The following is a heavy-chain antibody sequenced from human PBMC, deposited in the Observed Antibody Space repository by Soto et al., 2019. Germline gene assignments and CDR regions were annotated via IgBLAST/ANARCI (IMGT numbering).Heavy chain of an antibody. V-gene: IGHV4-34*01. J-gene: IGHJ4*02. CDR1: GGSFSGYY. CDR2: INHSGST. CDR3: ASGRRSYDFWSGYWSY. D-gene: IGHD3-3*01. Sequence: SETLSLTCAVYGGSFSGYYWSWIRQPPGKGLEWIGEINHSGSTNYNPSLKSRVTISVDTSKNQFSLKLSSVTAADTAVYYCASGRRSYDFWSGYWSYWGQGTLVTVSS.